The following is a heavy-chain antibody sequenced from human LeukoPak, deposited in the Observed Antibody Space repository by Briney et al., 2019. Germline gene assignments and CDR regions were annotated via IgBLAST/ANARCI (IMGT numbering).Heavy chain of an antibody. Sequence: GASVKLSCKASGYNFRNYGSGWVRQAPRQGLEWMGWITAGNGNTNYAQKVQGRVTMTTDTSTSTAYMELRSLRSDDTAVYFCARDSARGYSYGYNAFDIWGQGTMVTVSS. V-gene: IGHV1-18*01. J-gene: IGHJ3*02. CDR3: ARDSARGYSYGYNAFDI. CDR2: ITAGNGNT. D-gene: IGHD5-18*01. CDR1: GYNFRNYG.